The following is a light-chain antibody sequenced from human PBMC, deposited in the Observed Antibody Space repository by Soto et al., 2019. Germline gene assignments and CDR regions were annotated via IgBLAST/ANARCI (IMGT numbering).Light chain of an antibody. CDR1: QSISSH. V-gene: IGKV1-39*01. CDR2: AAS. Sequence: DIQMTQSPSSLSASVGDRVTITCRASQSISSHLNWYQQKPGKAPKVLIYAASSLQGGVPSRFSGSGSWTDFTLTIKSLPLEDFAIYYCQQSYSSPCTFGPGTKVDIK. J-gene: IGKJ3*01. CDR3: QQSYSSPCT.